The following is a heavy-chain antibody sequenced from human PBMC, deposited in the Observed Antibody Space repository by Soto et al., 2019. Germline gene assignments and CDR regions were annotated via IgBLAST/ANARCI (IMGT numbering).Heavy chain of an antibody. J-gene: IGHJ4*02. D-gene: IGHD3-16*01. Sequence: SETLSLTCTVSGGPFPNGGYYWSWIRQEPGKGLEWIGYTHSSGDTSYNPFPRSRVTISTDTSKTQFSLRLRSVTSADTDVYYCARGDSQVSSVFDYWGQGMLVTVSS. V-gene: IGHV4-31*03. CDR1: GGPFPNGGYY. CDR2: THSSGDT. CDR3: ARGDSQVSSVFDY.